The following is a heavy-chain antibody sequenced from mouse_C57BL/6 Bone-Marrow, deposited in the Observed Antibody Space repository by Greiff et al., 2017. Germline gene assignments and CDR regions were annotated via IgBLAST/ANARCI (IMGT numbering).Heavy chain of an antibody. CDR1: GYTFTSYW. V-gene: IGHV1-55*01. D-gene: IGHD1-1*01. CDR3: AREEVYYYGSSYDAMDY. Sequence: QVQLKQPGAELVKPGASVKMSCKASGYTFTSYWITWVKQRPGQGLEWIGDIYPGSGSTNYNEKFKSKATLTVDTSSSTAYMQLSSLTSEDSAVSYCAREEVYYYGSSYDAMDYWGQGTSVTVSS. J-gene: IGHJ4*01. CDR2: IYPGSGST.